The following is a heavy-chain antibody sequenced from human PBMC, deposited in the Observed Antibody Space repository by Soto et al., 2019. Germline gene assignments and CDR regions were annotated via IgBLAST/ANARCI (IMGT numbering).Heavy chain of an antibody. CDR3: ARDPAHPGNWFDP. Sequence: SETLSLTCAVSGGSISSGGYSWSWIRQPPGKGLEWIGYIYHSGSTYYNPSLKSRVTLSVDTSKNQFSLKLSSVTAAGTAVYYCARDPAHPGNWFDPWGQGTLVTVSS. J-gene: IGHJ5*02. CDR1: GGSISSGGYS. V-gene: IGHV4-30-2*05. CDR2: IYHSGST.